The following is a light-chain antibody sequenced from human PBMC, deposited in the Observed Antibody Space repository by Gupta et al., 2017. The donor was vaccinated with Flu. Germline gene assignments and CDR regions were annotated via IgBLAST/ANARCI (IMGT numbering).Light chain of an antibody. CDR1: QKISMY. J-gene: IGKJ4*01. CDR3: QQRDNTPIT. V-gene: IGKV1-39*01. CDR2: AAS. Sequence: DIPMTLSPSSLSASVGDRVTITCRASQKISMYLNWYQHKPGKAPKPLIYAASSLQSGVPSRFSGSGFGTDFTLTITTLQDEDFATYYCQQRDNTPITFGGGTKVEIK.